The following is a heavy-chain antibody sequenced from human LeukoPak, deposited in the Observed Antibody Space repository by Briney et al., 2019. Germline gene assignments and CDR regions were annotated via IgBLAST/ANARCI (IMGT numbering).Heavy chain of an antibody. Sequence: ASVKVSCKASGYTFTSYDINWVRQATGQGLEWMGWMNLNRGNTGYAQKFQGRVTMTRNTSISTAYMELSSLRSEDTAVYYCATVGYCSSTSCFHYYCYYGMEVWGQGTTVTVSS. J-gene: IGHJ6*02. CDR1: GYTFTSYD. V-gene: IGHV1-8*01. CDR2: MNLNRGNT. CDR3: ATVGYCSSTSCFHYYCYYGMEV. D-gene: IGHD2-2*01.